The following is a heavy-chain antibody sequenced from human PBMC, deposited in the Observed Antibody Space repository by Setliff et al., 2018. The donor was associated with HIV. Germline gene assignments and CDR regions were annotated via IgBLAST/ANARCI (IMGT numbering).Heavy chain of an antibody. V-gene: IGHV1-18*01. CDR3: ARGGPARVALLYWFDP. Sequence: ASVKVSCKASGYNFVGYGINWLRQAPGQGLEWVGWINPYNGNTKYGQKFQGTVTMTRDTTTSTAYLELGRLRSDDTAVYFCARGGPARVALLYWFDPWGQGTLVTVS. CDR1: GYNFVGYG. CDR2: INPYNGNT. D-gene: IGHD2-21*01. J-gene: IGHJ5*02.